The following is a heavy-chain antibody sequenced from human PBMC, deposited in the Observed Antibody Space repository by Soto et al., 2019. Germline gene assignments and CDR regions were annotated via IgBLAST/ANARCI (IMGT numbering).Heavy chain of an antibody. CDR1: GGALRTYY. CDR2: IYYSGSA. D-gene: IGHD3-22*01. CDR3: SRGYYHVSGGYSQQYYFDY. V-gene: IGHV4-59*01. Sequence: CTVAGGALRTYYWNSIRQTTGKGLESIGYIYYSGSANYSPSLKSLVTISVDTCKNEFSPKLIPVTAADTAVYYFSRGYYHVSGGYSQQYYFDYWGQGTLVTVSS. J-gene: IGHJ4*02.